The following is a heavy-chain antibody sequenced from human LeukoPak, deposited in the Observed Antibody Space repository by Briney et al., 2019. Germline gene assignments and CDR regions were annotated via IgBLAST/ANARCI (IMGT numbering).Heavy chain of an antibody. J-gene: IGHJ4*02. Sequence: SETLSLTCGVSGGSITNTNYWTWVRQPPGKGLEWIGEINLQGSTNYNPSLMGRVAISVDTSENHISLQLTSVTAADTAVYYCAREGGPYRPLDYSGQGTLVTVSS. V-gene: IGHV4-4*02. CDR3: AREGGPYRPLDY. CDR1: GGSITNTNY. CDR2: INLQGST.